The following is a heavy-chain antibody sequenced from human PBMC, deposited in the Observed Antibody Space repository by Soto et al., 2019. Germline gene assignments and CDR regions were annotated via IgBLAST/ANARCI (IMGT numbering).Heavy chain of an antibody. J-gene: IGHJ6*02. V-gene: IGHV1-69*13. D-gene: IGHD3-10*01. CDR2: IIPIFGTA. CDR3: ATSTGSHLLLFGELFPLWCDMDV. CDR1: GRTYSRYA. Sequence: SVKVSSRASGRTYSRYAISWVRQAPGQGLERMGGIIPIFGTANFSQKFQGRATITADESTSTAYMELSSLRSEDTAVYYCATSTGSHLLLFGELFPLWCDMDVWGRGTTVTVSS.